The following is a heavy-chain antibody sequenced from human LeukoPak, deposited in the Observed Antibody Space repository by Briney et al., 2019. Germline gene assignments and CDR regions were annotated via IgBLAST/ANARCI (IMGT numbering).Heavy chain of an antibody. D-gene: IGHD3-3*01. CDR2: IKQDGSEK. CDR1: GFTFSSYW. Sequence: GGSLRLSCAASGFTFSSYWMSWVRQAPGKGLEWVANIKQDGSEKYYVDSVKGRFTISRDNAKNSLYLQMNGLRAEDTAVYYCARAAVRFLEWLLHYWGQGTLVTVSS. J-gene: IGHJ4*02. V-gene: IGHV3-7*01. CDR3: ARAAVRFLEWLLHY.